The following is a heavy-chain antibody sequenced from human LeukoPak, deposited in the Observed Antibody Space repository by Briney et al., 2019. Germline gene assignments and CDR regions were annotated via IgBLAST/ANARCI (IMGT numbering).Heavy chain of an antibody. CDR1: GFTFSSYA. CDR3: SKVAPVTTVTTYLDY. CDR2: IGGSGGST. J-gene: IGHJ4*02. Sequence: TGGSLRLSCAASGFTFSSYAMSWVRQARGKGLEWVSAIGGSGGSTYYADSVTGRLTISRDNSKNTLFLQMNSLRAEDTAVYYCSKVAPVTTVTTYLDYWGQGAPVTVSS. D-gene: IGHD4-17*01. V-gene: IGHV3-23*01.